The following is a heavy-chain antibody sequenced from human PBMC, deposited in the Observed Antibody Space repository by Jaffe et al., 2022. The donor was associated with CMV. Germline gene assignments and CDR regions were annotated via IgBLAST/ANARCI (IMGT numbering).Heavy chain of an antibody. Sequence: EVQLLESGGGLVQPGGSLRLSCAASGFTFSSYAMSWVRQAPGKGLEWVSTISGSGGSTYYADSVKGRFTISRDNSKNILSLQMNSLRAEDTAVYYCAKVNPPPQSRYFDWQGYFDYWGQGTLVTVSS. D-gene: IGHD3-9*01. J-gene: IGHJ4*02. CDR2: ISGSGGST. V-gene: IGHV3-23*01. CDR1: GFTFSSYA. CDR3: AKVNPPPQSRYFDWQGYFDY.